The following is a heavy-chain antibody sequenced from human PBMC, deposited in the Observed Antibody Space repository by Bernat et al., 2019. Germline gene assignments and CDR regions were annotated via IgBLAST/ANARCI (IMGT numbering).Heavy chain of an antibody. CDR3: ARDDYVWGSYLRNWFDP. J-gene: IGHJ5*02. Sequence: QVQLQQWGAGLLKPSETLSLTCAVYGGSFSGYYWSWIRQPPGKGLEWIGEINHSGSTNYNPSLKSRVTISVDTSKNQFSLKLSSVTAADTAVYYCARDDYVWGSYLRNWFDPWGQGTLVTVSS. CDR2: INHSGST. D-gene: IGHD3-16*02. CDR1: GGSFSGYY. V-gene: IGHV4-34*01.